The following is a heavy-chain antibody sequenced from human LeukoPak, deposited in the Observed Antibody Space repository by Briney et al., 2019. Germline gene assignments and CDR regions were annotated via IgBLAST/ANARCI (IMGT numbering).Heavy chain of an antibody. J-gene: IGHJ3*01. D-gene: IGHD3/OR15-3a*01. CDR3: ARKGLGRRDGFDV. CDR1: GGSISSYY. V-gene: IGHV4-59*01. Sequence: SETLSLTCTVSGGSISSYYWSWIRQPPGKGLEWIGYIYYSGSTNYNPSLKSRVTISVDTSKNQFSLKLSSVTAADTAVYYCARKGLGRRDGFDVWGQGTTVTVSS. CDR2: IYYSGST.